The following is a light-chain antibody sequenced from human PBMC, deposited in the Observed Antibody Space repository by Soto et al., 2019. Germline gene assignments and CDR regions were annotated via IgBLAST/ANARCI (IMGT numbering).Light chain of an antibody. Sequence: ELVLTQSPATLSLSPGERATLSCGASQSVSSSYLAWYQQKPVLAPRLLIYDASSRATAIPDRFSGSGSGTDFTLTISRLEPEDFAVYYCEQYGSSPVTFGPGTKVDIK. V-gene: IGKV3D-20*01. CDR2: DAS. CDR1: QSVSSSY. J-gene: IGKJ3*01. CDR3: EQYGSSPVT.